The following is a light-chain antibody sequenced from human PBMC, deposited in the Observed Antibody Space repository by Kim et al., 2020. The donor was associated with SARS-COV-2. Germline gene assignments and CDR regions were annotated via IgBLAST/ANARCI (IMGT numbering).Light chain of an antibody. CDR1: QSVSND. CDR3: QKRSNWHPIT. V-gene: IGKV3-11*01. CDR2: DAS. J-gene: IGKJ3*01. Sequence: SPGGRATLSCRANQSVSNDLAWYQQRPGQAPRLLIYDASNSATGIPARFSGSGSGTDFTLAISSLEPEDFALYYCQKRSNWHPITFGPGTKVDIK.